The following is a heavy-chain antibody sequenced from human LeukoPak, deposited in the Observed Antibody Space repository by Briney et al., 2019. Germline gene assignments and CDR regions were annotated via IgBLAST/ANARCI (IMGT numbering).Heavy chain of an antibody. CDR1: GYTFTSYY. CDR2: INPSGGST. D-gene: IGHD3-22*01. CDR3: ARDHTSEKPSYYYDSSGYYFDY. Sequence: ASVKVSCKASGYTFTSYYMHWVRQAPGRGLEWMGIINPSGGSTSYAQKFQGRVTMTRDTSTSTVYMELSSLRSEDTAVYYCARDHTSEKPSYYYDSSGYYFDYWGQGTLVTVSS. J-gene: IGHJ4*02. V-gene: IGHV1-46*01.